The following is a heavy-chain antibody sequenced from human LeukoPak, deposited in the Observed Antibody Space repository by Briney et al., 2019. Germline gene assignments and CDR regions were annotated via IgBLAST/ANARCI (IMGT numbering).Heavy chain of an antibody. Sequence: GGSLRLSCAASGSTFSSYWMSWVRQAPGKGLEWVANIKQDGSEKYYVDSVKGRFTISRDNAKNSLYLQMNSLRAEDTAVYYCVRDFGPPPLALVDLWGFGMTTVTTGSGDIWGQGTMVTVSS. D-gene: IGHD4-17*01. CDR2: IKQDGSEK. J-gene: IGHJ3*02. CDR1: GSTFSSYW. CDR3: VRDFGPPPLALVDLWGFGMTTVTTGSGDI. V-gene: IGHV3-7*01.